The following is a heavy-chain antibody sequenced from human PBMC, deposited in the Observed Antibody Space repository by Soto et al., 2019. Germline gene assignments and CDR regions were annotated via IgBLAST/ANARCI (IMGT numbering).Heavy chain of an antibody. CDR1: GDSISPYF. J-gene: IGHJ3*01. V-gene: IGHV4-59*08. CDR2: IYYRGNT. CDR3: ARHQLHTGWSSPFDL. Sequence: QVQLQESGPGLVKPSETLSLTCTVSGDSISPYFWSWIRQPPGKGLEFIAYIYYRGNTVYNPSLKSRATISVDTSKNQFSLTLSSVTAADTAMYYWARHQLHTGWSSPFDLWGQGTMVTVSS. D-gene: IGHD6-19*01.